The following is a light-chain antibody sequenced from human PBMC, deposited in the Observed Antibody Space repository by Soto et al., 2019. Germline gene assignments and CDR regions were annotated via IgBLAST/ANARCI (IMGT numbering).Light chain of an antibody. Sequence: QSALTQPASVSGSPGQSITISCTGTSIDVGGYNYVSWYQQHPGKAPKLMIYEVSNRPSGVSNRFSGSKSGTTASLTISGLQAEDEADYYCNSYRSSNTLDVFGTGTKLPVL. CDR1: SIDVGGYNY. V-gene: IGLV2-14*01. J-gene: IGLJ1*01. CDR3: NSYRSSNTLDV. CDR2: EVS.